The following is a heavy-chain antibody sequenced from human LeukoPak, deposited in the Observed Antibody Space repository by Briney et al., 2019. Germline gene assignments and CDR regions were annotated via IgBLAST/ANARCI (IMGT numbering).Heavy chain of an antibody. D-gene: IGHD3-10*01. CDR2: IYYSGST. Sequence: SETLSLTCTVSGGSISSSSYYWGWIRQPPGKGLEWIGSIYYSGSTYYNPSLKSRVTISVDTSKNQFSLKLSSVTAADTAVYYCARGLLCEVRGVNCWFDPWGQGTLVTVSS. V-gene: IGHV4-39*07. CDR1: GGSISSSSYY. J-gene: IGHJ5*02. CDR3: ARGLLCEVRGVNCWFDP.